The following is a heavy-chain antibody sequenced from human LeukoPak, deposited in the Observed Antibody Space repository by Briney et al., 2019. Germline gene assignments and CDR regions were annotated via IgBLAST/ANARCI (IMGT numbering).Heavy chain of an antibody. J-gene: IGHJ4*02. V-gene: IGHV3-53*01. CDR1: GFTVSSNY. CDR2: IYSSGST. CDR3: ASHSGSYSDFDY. D-gene: IGHD1-26*01. Sequence: GGSLRLSCAASGFTVSSNYMSWVRQAPGKGLEWVSVIYSSGSTYYADSVKGRFTISRDNSKNTVYLQMSSLRAEDTAVYYCASHSGSYSDFDYWGQGTLVTVS.